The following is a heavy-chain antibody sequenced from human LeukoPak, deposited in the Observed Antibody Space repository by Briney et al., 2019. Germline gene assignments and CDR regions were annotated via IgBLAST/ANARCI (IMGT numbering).Heavy chain of an antibody. CDR1: GYTFTGYY. D-gene: IGHD1-26*01. J-gene: IGHJ3*02. CDR3: ARGGSPPEALGDAFDI. CDR2: INPNSGGT. Sequence: ASVKVSCKASGYTFTGYYMHWVRQAPGQGLEWMGWINPNSGGTNYAQKFQGRVTMTRDTSISTAYMELSRLRSDDTAVYYCARGGSPPEALGDAFDIWGQGTMVTVS. V-gene: IGHV1-2*02.